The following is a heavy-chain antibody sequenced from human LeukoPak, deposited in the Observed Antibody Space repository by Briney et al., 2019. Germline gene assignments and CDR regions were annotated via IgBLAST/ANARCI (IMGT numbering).Heavy chain of an antibody. D-gene: IGHD6-13*01. CDR3: ARHIGLIAAAGRYYFDY. V-gene: IGHV4-39*01. J-gene: IGHJ4*02. CDR2: IDHSGST. CDR1: GDSISSGDYY. Sequence: SETLSLTCTVSGDSISSGDYYWSWIRQPPGKGLEWIGEIDHSGSTNYNPSLKSRVTISVDTSKNQFSLKLSSVTAADTAVYYCARHIGLIAAAGRYYFDYWGQGTLVTVSS.